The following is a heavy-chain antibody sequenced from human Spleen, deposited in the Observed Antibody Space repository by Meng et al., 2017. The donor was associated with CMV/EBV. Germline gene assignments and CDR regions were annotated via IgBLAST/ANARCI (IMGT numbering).Heavy chain of an antibody. CDR1: GGTFSSYA. V-gene: IGHV1-69*01. D-gene: IGHD5-24*01. CDR2: IIPIFGTA. J-gene: IGHJ2*01. Sequence: QVQLVQSGAEVKKPGASVKVSCKASGGTFSSYAISWVRQAPGKGLEWMGGIIPIFGTANYAQKFQGRVTITADESTSTAYMELSSLRSEDTAVYYCARGGGDGYNYGWYFDLWGRGTLVTVSS. CDR3: ARGGGDGYNYGWYFDL.